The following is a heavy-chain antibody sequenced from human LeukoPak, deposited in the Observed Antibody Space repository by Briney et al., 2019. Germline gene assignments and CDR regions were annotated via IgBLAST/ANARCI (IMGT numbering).Heavy chain of an antibody. CDR2: ISGSGGRT. D-gene: IGHD4-17*01. CDR1: RFTFDEYT. V-gene: IGHV3-23*01. Sequence: GGSLRLSCAASRFTFDEYTMHWVRQAPGKGLEWVSDISGSGGRTHYADSVRGRFTISRDNSKNTLYLQMNSLRAEDTAVYYCAKVSRGEPSDYWGQGTLVTVSS. CDR3: AKVSRGEPSDY. J-gene: IGHJ4*02.